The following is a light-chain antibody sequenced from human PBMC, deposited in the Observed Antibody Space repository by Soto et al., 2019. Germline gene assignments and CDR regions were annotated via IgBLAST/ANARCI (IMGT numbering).Light chain of an antibody. CDR1: QALLRSNGYNNF. CDR2: DAS. Sequence: DIVMTQSPLSLTVTPGEPASISCRSSQALLRSNGYNNFLAWYQQKPGQAPTLLIYDASSRASGLPDRFSGSGSETDFTLTVSRLELEDFAVYFCHQYGTSPQTFGQGTKVDIK. CDR3: HQYGTSPQT. V-gene: IGKV3-20*01. J-gene: IGKJ1*01.